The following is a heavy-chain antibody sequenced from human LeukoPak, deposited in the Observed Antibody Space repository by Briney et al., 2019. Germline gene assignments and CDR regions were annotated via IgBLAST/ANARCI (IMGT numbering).Heavy chain of an antibody. J-gene: IGHJ4*02. CDR3: ARVTNGVGDFDY. D-gene: IGHD2-8*01. CDR1: GFTFSSYA. CDR2: ISHGSDNI. Sequence: PGGSLRLSCAASGFTFSSYAMSWVRQAPGKGLEWVSSISHGSDNIYYADSVKGRFTISRDNAKNSLYLQMNSLRAEDTAVYYCARVTNGVGDFDYWGQGTLVTVSS. V-gene: IGHV3-21*01.